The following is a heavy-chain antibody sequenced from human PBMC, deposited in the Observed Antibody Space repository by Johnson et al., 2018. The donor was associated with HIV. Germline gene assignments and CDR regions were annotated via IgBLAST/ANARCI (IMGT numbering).Heavy chain of an antibody. CDR3: ARNSESSRAVVVIATGGMGAFEI. CDR1: GFTFDDYG. CDR2: INWNGGST. J-gene: IGHJ3*02. D-gene: IGHD2-21*01. Sequence: VQLVESGGGVVRPGGSLRLSCAASGFTFDDYGMSWVRQAPGKGLEWVSGINWNGGSTGYADSVKGRFTISRDNAKNSLYLQMNSLRAEDTALYYCARNSESSRAVVVIATGGMGAFEIWGQGTMVTVSS. V-gene: IGHV3-20*04.